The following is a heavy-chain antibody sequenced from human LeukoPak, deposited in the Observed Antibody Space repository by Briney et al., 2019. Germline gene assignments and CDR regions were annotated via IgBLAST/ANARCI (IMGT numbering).Heavy chain of an antibody. CDR2: IYYTGRT. Sequence: SETLSLTCTVSGGSISSGGYYWSWLRQPPGKGLGWIGHIYYTGRTTYNPSLGSRLTISADTSTSQLSLKLSSVTAADTAVYYCARHKPTGSYPLELWGQGTLVTVSS. V-gene: IGHV4-61*08. CDR1: GGSISSGGYY. J-gene: IGHJ4*02. CDR3: ARHKPTGSYPLEL. D-gene: IGHD3-10*01.